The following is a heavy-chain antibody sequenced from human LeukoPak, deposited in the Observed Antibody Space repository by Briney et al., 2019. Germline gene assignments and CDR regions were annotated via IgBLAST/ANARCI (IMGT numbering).Heavy chain of an antibody. CDR1: GGSISSGGYY. CDR3: AREGVVTTSFDY. V-gene: IGHV4-31*03. D-gene: IGHD2-21*02. Sequence: PSETLSLTCTVSGGSISSGGYYWSWIRQHPGKGLEWIGYIYYSGSTYYNPSLKSRVTISVDTSKNQFSLKLSSVTAADTAVYYCAREGVVTTSFDYWGQGTLVTVSS. CDR2: IYYSGST. J-gene: IGHJ4*02.